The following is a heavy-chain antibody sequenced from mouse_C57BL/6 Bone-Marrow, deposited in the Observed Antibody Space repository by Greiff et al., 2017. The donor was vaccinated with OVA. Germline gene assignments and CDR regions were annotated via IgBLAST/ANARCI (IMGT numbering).Heavy chain of an antibody. CDR2: ISSGGSYT. V-gene: IGHV5-6*01. D-gene: IGHD3-3*01. CDR3: ARDERRAGTRFAY. J-gene: IGHJ3*01. CDR1: GFTFTSYG. Sequence: EVMLVESGGDLVKPGGSLKLSCAASGFTFTSYGMSWVRQTPDKRLEWVATISSGGSYTYYPDSVKGRFTISRDNAKNTLYLQMSSLKSEDTAMYYCARDERRAGTRFAYWGQGTLVTVSA.